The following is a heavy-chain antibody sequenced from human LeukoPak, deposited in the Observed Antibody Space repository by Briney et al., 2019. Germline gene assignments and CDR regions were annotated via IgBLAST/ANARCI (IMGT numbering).Heavy chain of an antibody. CDR1: GFTFSDSA. CDR3: TGRDDYGDY. V-gene: IGHV3-73*01. J-gene: IGHJ4*02. CDR2: IRTKRNNYAT. Sequence: PGGSLRLSCAASGFTFSDSAMHWVRQASGKGLEWVGRIRTKRNNYATAYGASVRGRFTISRDDSKNTAFLQMSSLKTEDTAVYYCTGRDDYGDYWGQGIVVTVSS.